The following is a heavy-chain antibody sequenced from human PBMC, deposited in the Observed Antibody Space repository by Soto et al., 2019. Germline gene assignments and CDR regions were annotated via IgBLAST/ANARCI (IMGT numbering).Heavy chain of an antibody. V-gene: IGHV3-23*01. D-gene: IGHD4-17*01. J-gene: IGHJ4*02. CDR1: GFTFSSFA. CDR2: ISGSGGST. Sequence: EVQLLESGGGLVQPGGSLRLSCAASGFTFSSFAMSWVRQAPGKGLEWVSAISGSGGSTYYAHSVKGRFTISRDNSKNTLNLQMNSLRAEDTAVYYCAKGIIYGGNTPFYYWGQGTLVTVSS. CDR3: AKGIIYGGNTPFYY.